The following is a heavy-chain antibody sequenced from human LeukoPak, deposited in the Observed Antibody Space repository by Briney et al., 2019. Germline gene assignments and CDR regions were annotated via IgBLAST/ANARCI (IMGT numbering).Heavy chain of an antibody. CDR2: IHTSGNT. D-gene: IGHD1-1*01. V-gene: IGHV4-61*02. CDR3: VRDWNGDYFDY. J-gene: IGHJ4*02. Sequence: SETLSLTCIVSGDSISSGSYYGTWLRQPAGKGLGWIGRIHTSGNTNYSPSLKSRVTISRDTSKNQFSLRLTSVTAADTAVYYCVRDWNGDYFDYWGQGTLVTVSS. CDR1: GDSISSGSYY.